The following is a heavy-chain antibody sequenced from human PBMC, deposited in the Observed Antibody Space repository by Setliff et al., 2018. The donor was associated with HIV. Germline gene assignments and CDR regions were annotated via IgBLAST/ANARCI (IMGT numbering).Heavy chain of an antibody. J-gene: IGHJ4*02. Sequence: SETLSLTCAVYSKSFSNSYWTWIRQPPGKGLEWIGEVNHIGGTNYHPSLKSRVSMSVDTSKSQFSLNLTSVTAADTAVYYCARGRDDAWELSDRWGQGTLVTVSS. CDR2: VNHIGGT. CDR1: SKSFSNSY. D-gene: IGHD1-26*01. CDR3: ARGRDDAWELSDR. V-gene: IGHV4-34*01.